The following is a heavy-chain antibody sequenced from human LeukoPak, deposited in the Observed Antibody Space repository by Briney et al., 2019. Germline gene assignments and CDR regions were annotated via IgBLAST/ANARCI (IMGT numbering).Heavy chain of an antibody. V-gene: IGHV1-18*01. CDR3: ARVEVRGVIIPDHFDY. Sequence: ASVKVSCKASGYTFTSYGISWVRQAPGQGLEWMGRISAYNGNTNYAQKLQGRVTMTTDTSTSTAYMELRSLRSDDTAVYYCARVEVRGVIIPDHFDYWGQGTLVTVSS. J-gene: IGHJ4*02. CDR2: ISAYNGNT. D-gene: IGHD3-10*01. CDR1: GYTFTSYG.